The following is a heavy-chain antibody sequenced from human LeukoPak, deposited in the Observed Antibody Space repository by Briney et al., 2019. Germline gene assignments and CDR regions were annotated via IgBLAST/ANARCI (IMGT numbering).Heavy chain of an antibody. J-gene: IGHJ6*02. D-gene: IGHD6-13*01. V-gene: IGHV3-43*01. Sequence: GGSLRLSCAASGFTFDDYTMPWVRQAPGKGLEWVSLISWDGGSTYYADSVKGRFTISRDNSKNSLYLQMNSLRTEDTALYYCAKDMAMSRSSSWYTYYYYGMDVWGQGTTVTVSS. CDR2: ISWDGGST. CDR3: AKDMAMSRSSSWYTYYYYGMDV. CDR1: GFTFDDYT.